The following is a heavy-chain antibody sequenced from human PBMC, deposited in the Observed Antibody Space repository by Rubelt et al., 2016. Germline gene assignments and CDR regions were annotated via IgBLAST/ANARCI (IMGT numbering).Heavy chain of an antibody. CDR3: AGDSGYDLNAFDV. V-gene: IGHV3-53*01. CDR1: GFTVSNSY. D-gene: IGHD5-12*01. J-gene: IGHJ3*01. CDR2: LYSGGTT. Sequence: PGGSLRLSCAASGFTVSNSYIHWVRQAPGKGLEWVSVLYSGGTTYYADSVKGRFTISRDNSKNTLHLQINSLRAEDTAVYYCAGDSGYDLNAFDVWGQGTKVTVSS.